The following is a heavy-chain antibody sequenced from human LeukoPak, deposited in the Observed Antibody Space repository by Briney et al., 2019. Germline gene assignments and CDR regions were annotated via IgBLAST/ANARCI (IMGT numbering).Heavy chain of an antibody. CDR2: IIPILGIA. J-gene: IGHJ5*02. CDR3: ARDSSSSGWYGYWFDP. V-gene: IGHV1-69*04. D-gene: IGHD6-19*01. CDR1: VGTFSSYA. Sequence: ASVKVSCKASVGTFSSYAISWVRQAPGQGLEWMGRIIPILGIANYAQKFQGRVTITADKSTSTAYMELSSLRSEDTAVYYCARDSSSSGWYGYWFDPWGQGTLVTVSS.